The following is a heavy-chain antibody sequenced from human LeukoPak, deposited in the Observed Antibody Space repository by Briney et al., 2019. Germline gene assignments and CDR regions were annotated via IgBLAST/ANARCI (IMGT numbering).Heavy chain of an antibody. CDR3: AKGVVVATTIHAFDI. D-gene: IGHD2-15*01. J-gene: IGHJ3*02. V-gene: IGHV3-23*01. Sequence: GGSLRLSCAASGFTFSSYAMSWVRQAPGKGLEWVSAISTSGGSTYYVDSVKGRFTISRDNSKNTLFLQMNSLRAGDTALYYCAKGVVVATTIHAFDIWGQGTMVTVSS. CDR2: ISTSGGST. CDR1: GFTFSSYA.